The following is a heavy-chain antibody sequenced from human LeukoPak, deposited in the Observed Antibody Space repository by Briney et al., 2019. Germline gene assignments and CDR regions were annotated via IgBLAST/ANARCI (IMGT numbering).Heavy chain of an antibody. J-gene: IGHJ4*02. CDR1: AGSISSHH. Sequence: PSETLSLTGFVSAGSISSHHWSWIRQPPGKGLEWIAAIYYSGSTNYNPSLENRVTISVDTSKKQFSLKLSSVTAADTAVYYCARHKETCSGDYCYLDYFDYWGQGTLVTVSS. CDR2: IYYSGST. D-gene: IGHD2-15*01. V-gene: IGHV4-59*08. CDR3: ARHKETCSGDYCYLDYFDY.